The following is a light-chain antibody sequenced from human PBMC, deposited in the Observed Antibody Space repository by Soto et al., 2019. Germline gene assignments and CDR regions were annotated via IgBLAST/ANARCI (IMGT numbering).Light chain of an antibody. Sequence: DIQMTQSPSSLSASVGDRVTITCRTSQDISNYLAWYQQKPGQPPRLLIYWASYREPGVPDRFSGSGSGTDFTLTISSLQAEDVAVYYCQQYHSTRLTFGGGTKVDNK. CDR1: QDISNY. V-gene: IGKV1-27*01. CDR3: QQYHSTRLT. CDR2: WAS. J-gene: IGKJ4*01.